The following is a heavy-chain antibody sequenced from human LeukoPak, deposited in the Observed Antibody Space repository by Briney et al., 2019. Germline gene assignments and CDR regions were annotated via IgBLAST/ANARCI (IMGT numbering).Heavy chain of an antibody. V-gene: IGHV4-38-2*02. CDR3: ARNPSYNFYYYMDV. Sequence: PSETLSLTCTVSGYSISSGYYWGWIRQPPGKGLEWIGTIYHSGTTYYNPSLKSRVTISVDTSKNRFSLKLSSVTAADTAVYYCARNPSYNFYYYMDVWGKGTTVTVSS. D-gene: IGHD3-10*01. CDR2: IYHSGTT. CDR1: GYSISSGYY. J-gene: IGHJ6*03.